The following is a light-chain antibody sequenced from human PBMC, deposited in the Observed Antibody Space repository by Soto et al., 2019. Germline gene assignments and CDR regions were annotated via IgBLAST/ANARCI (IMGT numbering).Light chain of an antibody. CDR2: KAY. V-gene: IGKV1-5*03. CDR1: VSISAW. Sequence: IQMTQSPSTLSASVGDRVTITCRASVSISAWLAWFQQKPGKGPKLLIYKAYTLQSGVQSRFSGSGSGTEYTLTIRSLQPDDFATYYCNQYRSYKWTFGQGTKVDI. J-gene: IGKJ1*01. CDR3: NQYRSYKWT.